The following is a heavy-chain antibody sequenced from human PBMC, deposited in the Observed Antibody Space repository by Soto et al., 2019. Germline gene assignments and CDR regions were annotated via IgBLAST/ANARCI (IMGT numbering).Heavy chain of an antibody. D-gene: IGHD3-10*01. J-gene: IGHJ3*02. V-gene: IGHV4-34*01. CDR3: AREFITMVRGAKKRNAFDI. CDR2: INHSGST. CDR1: GGSFSGYY. Sequence: SETLSLTCAVYGGSFSGYYWSWIRQPPGKGLEWIGEINHSGSTNYNPSLKSRVTISVDTSKNQFSLKLSSVTAADTAVYYCAREFITMVRGAKKRNAFDIWGQGTMVTVSS.